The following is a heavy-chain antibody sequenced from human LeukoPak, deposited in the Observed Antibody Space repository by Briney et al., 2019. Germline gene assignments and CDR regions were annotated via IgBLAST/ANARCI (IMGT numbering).Heavy chain of an antibody. CDR3: ARVVVAALDY. V-gene: IGHV3-7*03. CDR1: GFIFSDYW. Sequence: GGSLRLSCAASGFIFSDYWMSWVRQAPGKGLEWVANIRDDGDDAYYGDSVKGRFTMSRDNSKNTLYLQMNSLRAEDTAVYYCARVVVAALDYWGQGTLVTVSS. CDR2: IRDDGDDA. D-gene: IGHD2-15*01. J-gene: IGHJ4*02.